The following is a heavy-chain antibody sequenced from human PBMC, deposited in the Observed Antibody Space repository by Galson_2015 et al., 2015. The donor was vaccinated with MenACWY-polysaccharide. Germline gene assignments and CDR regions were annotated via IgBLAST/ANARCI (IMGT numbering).Heavy chain of an antibody. CDR2: IYHDGNT. CDR1: GGSTSTGAYS. D-gene: IGHD1-14*01. J-gene: IGHJ6*03. V-gene: IGHV4-30-2*01. CDR3: PTCTTWRVPGYSYYYMDV. Sequence: PLSLTCVVSGGSTSTGAYSWSWTGQPPGKRLEWIGSIYHDGNTYYNPSLKSRVTISVERSRNQFSLKLTSLTAADPAVYYCPTCTTWRVPGYSYYYMDVWGKGTTVTVSS.